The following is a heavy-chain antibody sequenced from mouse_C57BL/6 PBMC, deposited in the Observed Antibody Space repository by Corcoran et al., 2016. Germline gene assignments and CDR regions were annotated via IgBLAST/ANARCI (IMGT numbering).Heavy chain of an antibody. CDR3: ARRVGYDWYFDV. CDR1: GYTFTSYW. D-gene: IGHD2-2*01. V-gene: IGHV1-64*01. CDR2: IHPNSGST. Sequence: QVQLQQPGAELVKPGASVKLSCKASGYTFTSYWMHWVKQRPGQGLEWIGMIHPNSGSTNYNEKFKSKATLTVDKSSSTAYMQLSSLTSEDSAVYYCARRVGYDWYFDVWGTGTTVTVSS. J-gene: IGHJ1*03.